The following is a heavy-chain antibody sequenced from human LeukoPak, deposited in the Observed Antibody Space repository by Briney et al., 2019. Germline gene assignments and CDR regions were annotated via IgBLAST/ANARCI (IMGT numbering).Heavy chain of an antibody. CDR3: ARGPDLSFGLVMPNDAFDI. V-gene: IGHV1-8*01. J-gene: IGHJ3*02. CDR1: GYTFTSYD. D-gene: IGHD3-3*01. Sequence: ASVKVSCKASGYTFTSYDINWVRQATGQGLEWMGWMNPNSGNTGYAQKFQGRVTMTRNTSISTAYMELSSLRSEDTAVYYCARGPDLSFGLVMPNDAFDIWGQGTMVTVSS. CDR2: MNPNSGNT.